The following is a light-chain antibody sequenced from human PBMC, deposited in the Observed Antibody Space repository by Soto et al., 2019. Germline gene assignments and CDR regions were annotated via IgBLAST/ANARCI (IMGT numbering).Light chain of an antibody. CDR1: QSISSW. Sequence: DIQMTQSPSTLSASVGDRVTITCRASQSISSWLAWYQQKPGKAPKLLIYKAFSLESGVPSRFSGSGSGTEFTLTISSLQPDDFATNYCQQYNSYPLTFGGGTKVEIK. J-gene: IGKJ4*01. V-gene: IGKV1-5*03. CDR2: KAF. CDR3: QQYNSYPLT.